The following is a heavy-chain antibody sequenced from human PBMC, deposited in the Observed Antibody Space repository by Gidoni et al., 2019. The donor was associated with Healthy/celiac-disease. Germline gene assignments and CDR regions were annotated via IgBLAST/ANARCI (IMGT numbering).Heavy chain of an antibody. D-gene: IGHD2-2*01. CDR2: IIPIFGTA. J-gene: IGHJ6*03. Sequence: QVQLVQSGAEVKKPGSSVKVSCKASGGTFSSYAISWVQQAPGQGLEWMGGIIPIFGTANYAQKFQGRVTITADESTSTAYMELSSLRSEDTAVYYCARGPLHCSSTSCYFYYYYYMDVWGKGTTVTVSS. CDR1: GGTFSSYA. V-gene: IGHV1-69*01. CDR3: ARGPLHCSSTSCYFYYYYYMDV.